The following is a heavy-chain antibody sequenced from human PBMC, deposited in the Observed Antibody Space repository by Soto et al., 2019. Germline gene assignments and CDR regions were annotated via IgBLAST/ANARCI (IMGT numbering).Heavy chain of an antibody. J-gene: IGHJ3*02. V-gene: IGHV1-69*08. Sequence: QVQLVQSGAEVKKPGSSVKVSCKASGGTFSSYTISWVRQAPGQGLEWMGRIIPNLGIANYAQKFQGRVTIPEDKSTSTAYMELSSLRSEDTAVYYCATENDYIWGSYRLYAFDIWGQGTMVTVSS. CDR1: GGTFSSYT. D-gene: IGHD3-16*02. CDR2: IIPNLGIA. CDR3: ATENDYIWGSYRLYAFDI.